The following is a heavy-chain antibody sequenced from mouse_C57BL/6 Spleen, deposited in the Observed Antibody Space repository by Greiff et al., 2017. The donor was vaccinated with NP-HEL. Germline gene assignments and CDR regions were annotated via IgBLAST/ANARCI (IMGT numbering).Heavy chain of an antibody. V-gene: IGHV1-82*01. D-gene: IGHD1-1*01. CDR2: IYPGDGDT. CDR3: ARLYGSSYWYCDV. J-gene: IGHJ1*03. Sequence: VKLQESGPELVKPGASVKISCKASGYAFSSSWMNWVKQRPGKGLEWIGRIYPGDGDTNYNGKFKGKATLTADKSSSTAYMQLSSLTSEDSAVYFCARLYGSSYWYCDVWGTGTTVTVSS. CDR1: GYAFSSSW.